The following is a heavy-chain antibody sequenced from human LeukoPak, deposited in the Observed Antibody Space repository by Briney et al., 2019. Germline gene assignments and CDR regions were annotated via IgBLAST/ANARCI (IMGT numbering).Heavy chain of an antibody. V-gene: IGHV3-23*01. CDR2: ISGSGDVT. J-gene: IGHJ4*02. CDR3: AARPGDLAVPFDY. Sequence: GGSLRLSCAASGFTFDTHAMTWVRQAPGKGLEYVSLISGSGDVTYYAHSLKDRFTISRDNSKTTLYLQMHSLRAEDTAMYYCAARPGDLAVPFDYWGQGTLVIVSS. D-gene: IGHD3-10*01. CDR1: GFTFDTHA.